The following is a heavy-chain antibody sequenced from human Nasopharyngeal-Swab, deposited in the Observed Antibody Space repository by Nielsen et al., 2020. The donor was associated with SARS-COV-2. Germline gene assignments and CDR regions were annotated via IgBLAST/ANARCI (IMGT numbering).Heavy chain of an antibody. V-gene: IGHV3-23*01. J-gene: IGHJ4*02. CDR1: GFTFSTYA. D-gene: IGHD6-19*01. Sequence: GGSLRLSCAASGFTFSTYAVSWVRQAPGKGLEWVSVFSGSGGSTYYADSVKGRFTISGDNSKNTLYLQMNSLSAEDTAVYYCAKNRWGSSGWFEIDYWGQGTLVTVSS. CDR2: FSGSGGST. CDR3: AKNRWGSSGWFEIDY.